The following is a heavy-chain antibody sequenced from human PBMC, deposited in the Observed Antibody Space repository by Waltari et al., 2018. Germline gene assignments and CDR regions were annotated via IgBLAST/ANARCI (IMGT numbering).Heavy chain of an antibody. V-gene: IGHV1-69*02. Sequence: QVQLVQSGAEVKKPGSSVKVSCKASGGTFSSYTISWVRQAPGQGLEWMGRIIPSLGIANYAQKFQGRVTITADKSTSTAYMELSSLRSEDTAVYYCARSYGDYDFDYWGQGTLVTVSS. CDR2: IIPSLGIA. J-gene: IGHJ4*02. CDR1: GGTFSSYT. D-gene: IGHD4-17*01. CDR3: ARSYGDYDFDY.